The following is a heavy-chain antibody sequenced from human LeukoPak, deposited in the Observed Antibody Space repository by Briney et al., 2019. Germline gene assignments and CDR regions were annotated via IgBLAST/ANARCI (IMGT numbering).Heavy chain of an antibody. Sequence: GGSLRLSCAASGFTFSSYGMHWVRQAPGKGLEWVAFIRYDGSNKYYADSVKGRFIISRDNSKNTLYLQMNSLRAEDTAVYYCAKDRKYNWNYSLDYWGQGTLVTVSS. J-gene: IGHJ4*02. CDR2: IRYDGSNK. CDR3: AKDRKYNWNYSLDY. V-gene: IGHV3-30*02. D-gene: IGHD1-7*01. CDR1: GFTFSSYG.